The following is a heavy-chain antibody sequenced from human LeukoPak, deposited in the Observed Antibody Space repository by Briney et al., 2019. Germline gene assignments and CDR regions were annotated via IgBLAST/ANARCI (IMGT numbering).Heavy chain of an antibody. D-gene: IGHD2/OR15-2a*01. CDR3: ARVLVKTRGIYFHDDY. V-gene: IGHV1-18*01. J-gene: IGHJ4*02. CDR2: ISAYDDKR. Sequence: GASVKVSCKASGYTFTSYGISWARQAPGQGLEWMGWISAYDDKRNSFQRFQDRITMTTDTSTSTSYLELRNLRSDDTAVYYCARVLVKTRGIYFHDDYWGQGTLVTVSS. CDR1: GYTFTSYG.